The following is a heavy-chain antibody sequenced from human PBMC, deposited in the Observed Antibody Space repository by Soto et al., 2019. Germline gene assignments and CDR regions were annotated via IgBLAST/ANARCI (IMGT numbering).Heavy chain of an antibody. CDR2: ITSSGDSI. CDR1: GFRFSDHS. D-gene: IGHD4-17*01. CDR3: ARLPKGSRVTS. Sequence: VGSLRLSCVASGFRFSDHSMNWVRQAPGKGLEWVSYITSSGDSIYYADSVKGRFTVSRDNAKNSLFLQMNSLRDEDTAVYYCARLPKGSRVTSWGQGTLVTVSS. V-gene: IGHV3-48*02. J-gene: IGHJ4*02.